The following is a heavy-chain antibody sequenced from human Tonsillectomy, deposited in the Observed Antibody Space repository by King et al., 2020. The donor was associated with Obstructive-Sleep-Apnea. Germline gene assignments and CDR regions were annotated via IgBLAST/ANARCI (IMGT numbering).Heavy chain of an antibody. CDR2: IYYRGNT. D-gene: IGHD3-10*01. J-gene: IGHJ5*02. CDR3: ARAPYRRGPGWFDA. Sequence: LQLQESGPGLVKPSETLSLTCTVSGGSISSNIYYWDWIRQPPGKGLEWIGTIYYRGNTDYNPSLESRVTMSVDTSKKQFSLKVTSVTAADTAVYYCARAPYRRGPGWFDAWGQGSLVTVSS. V-gene: IGHV4-39*07. CDR1: GGSISSNIYY.